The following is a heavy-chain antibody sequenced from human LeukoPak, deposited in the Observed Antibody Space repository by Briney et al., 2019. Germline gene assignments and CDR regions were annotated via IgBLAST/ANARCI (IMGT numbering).Heavy chain of an antibody. D-gene: IGHD4-23*01. CDR2: ISGSGGST. CDR1: GFTFSAFG. J-gene: IGHJ4*02. CDR3: AKVLYGGNSASDY. V-gene: IGHV3-23*01. Sequence: GGSLRLSCAASGFTFSAFGMNWVRQAPGKGPEWVSAISGSGGSTYYADSVKGRFTISRDNSKNTLYLQMNSLRAEDTAVYYCAKVLYGGNSASDYWGQGTLVTVSS.